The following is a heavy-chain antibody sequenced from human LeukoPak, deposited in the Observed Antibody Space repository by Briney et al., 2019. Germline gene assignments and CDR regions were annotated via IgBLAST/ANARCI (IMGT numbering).Heavy chain of an antibody. V-gene: IGHV3-23*01. CDR1: GFTFSSFG. CDR3: ANPLFGVVTAVFDY. J-gene: IGHJ4*02. Sequence: GGSLRLSCAASGFTFSSFGMSWARQAPGKGPEWVSTISGSGDTTHYADSVKGRFTISRDNSKNTLYLQMNSLRAEDTAVYYCANPLFGVVTAVFDYWGQGTLATVSS. D-gene: IGHD3-3*01. CDR2: ISGSGDTT.